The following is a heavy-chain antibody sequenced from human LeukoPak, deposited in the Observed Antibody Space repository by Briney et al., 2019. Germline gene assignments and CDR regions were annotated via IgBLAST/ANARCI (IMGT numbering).Heavy chain of an antibody. CDR2: ISAYNGNT. CDR3: ARDLQQYCSGGSCYQRDHWFDP. Sequence: GASVKVSCKASGYTFTSYGISWVRQAPGQGLEWMGWISAYNGNTNYAQKLQGRVTMTTDTSTSTAYMELRSLRSDDTAVYYCARDLQQYCSGGSCYQRDHWFDPWGQGTLVTVSS. D-gene: IGHD2-15*01. V-gene: IGHV1-18*01. CDR1: GYTFTSYG. J-gene: IGHJ5*02.